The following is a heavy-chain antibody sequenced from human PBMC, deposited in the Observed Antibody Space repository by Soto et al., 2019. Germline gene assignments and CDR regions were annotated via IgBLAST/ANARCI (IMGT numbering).Heavy chain of an antibody. CDR2: IYYSGST. D-gene: IGHD2-15*01. CDR1: GGSISSYY. V-gene: IGHV4-59*01. J-gene: IGHJ3*02. Sequence: SETLSLTCTVSGGSISSYYWSWIRQPPGKGLEWIGYIYYSGSTNYNPSLKSRVTISVDTSKNQFSLKLSSVTAADTAVYYCAREYCPGCFAFDIWGQGTMVTVSS. CDR3: AREYCPGCFAFDI.